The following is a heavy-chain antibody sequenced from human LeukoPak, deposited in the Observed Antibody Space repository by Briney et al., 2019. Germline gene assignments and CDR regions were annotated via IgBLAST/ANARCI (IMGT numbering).Heavy chain of an antibody. CDR1: GDSIRRAGYY. J-gene: IGHJ4*02. CDR3: ARGSYFGDNYYKGTDH. D-gene: IGHD3-10*01. CDR2: IHNNGNT. V-gene: IGHV4-31*03. Sequence: SQTLSLTCTVSGDSIRRAGYYWTWIRLRPGKGLEWIGYIHNNGNTYYNPSLGSRVTMSLDMSQNQFSLNLISLTADDTAVYFCARGSYFGDNYYKGTDHWGRGTLVIVSS.